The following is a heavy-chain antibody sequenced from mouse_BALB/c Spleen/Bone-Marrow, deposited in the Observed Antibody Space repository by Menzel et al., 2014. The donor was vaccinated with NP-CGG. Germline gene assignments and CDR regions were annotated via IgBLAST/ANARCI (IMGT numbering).Heavy chain of an antibody. D-gene: IGHD2-3*01. CDR2: IYPGDGDT. V-gene: IGHV1-82*01. CDR3: ARSDGYRDMDY. J-gene: IGHJ4*01. CDR1: GYAFSSSW. Sequence: VQLQQSGPELVKPGASVKISCKASGYAFSSSWMNWVKQRPGQGLEWIGRIYPGDGDTKYNGKFKGKATLTADKSSSTAYMQLSSLTSVDSAVYFCARSDGYRDMDYWGQRTSVTVSS.